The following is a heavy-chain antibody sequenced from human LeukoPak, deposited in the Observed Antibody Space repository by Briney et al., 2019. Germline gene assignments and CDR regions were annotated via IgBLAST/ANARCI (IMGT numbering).Heavy chain of an antibody. V-gene: IGHV1-2*02. Sequence: ASVKVSCKASGYTFTDYYMHWVRQAPGQGLEWMGWINPNSGGTNYAQKFQGRVTMTRDTSISTAFMGLNRLRSDDTAVYYCAREGYCSSTSCYAWFDPWGQGTLVTVSS. D-gene: IGHD2-2*01. CDR2: INPNSGGT. CDR1: GYTFTDYY. CDR3: AREGYCSSTSCYAWFDP. J-gene: IGHJ5*02.